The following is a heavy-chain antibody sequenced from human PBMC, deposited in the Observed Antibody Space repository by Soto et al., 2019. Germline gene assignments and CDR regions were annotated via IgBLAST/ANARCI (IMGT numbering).Heavy chain of an antibody. J-gene: IGHJ6*02. D-gene: IGHD5-12*01. V-gene: IGHV4-30-4*01. CDR2: IYYSGST. CDR3: ARGGYSGYDMIVLGGMDV. CDR1: GGSISSGDYY. Sequence: PSETLSLTCTVSGGSISSGDYYWSWIRQPPGKGLEWIGYIYYSGSTYYNPSLKSRVTISVDTSKNQFSLKLSSATAADTAVYYCARGGYSGYDMIVLGGMDVWGQGTTVTVSS.